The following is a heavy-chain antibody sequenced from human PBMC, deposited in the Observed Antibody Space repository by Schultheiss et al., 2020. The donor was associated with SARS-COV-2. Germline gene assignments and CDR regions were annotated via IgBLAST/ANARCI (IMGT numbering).Heavy chain of an antibody. CDR3: AKVWGDYYFDY. CDR1: GFTFSSYA. V-gene: IGHV3-30-3*01. D-gene: IGHD3-16*01. Sequence: GESLKISCAASGFTFSSYAMHWVRQAPGKGLEWVAVISYDATNKFYGDSVKGRFTISRDNSKNTLYLQMNSLRAEDTAVYYCAKVWGDYYFDYWGQGTLVTVSS. J-gene: IGHJ4*02. CDR2: ISYDATNK.